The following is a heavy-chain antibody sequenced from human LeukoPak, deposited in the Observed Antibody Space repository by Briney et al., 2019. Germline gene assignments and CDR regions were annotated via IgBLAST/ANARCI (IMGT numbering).Heavy chain of an antibody. Sequence: SVKVSCKASGYTFTSYAMNWVRQAPGQGLEWMGGIIPIFGTANYAQKFQGRVTITADESTSTAYMELSSLRSEDTAVYYCAREIAATGNFDYWGQGTLVTVSS. V-gene: IGHV1-69*13. J-gene: IGHJ4*02. CDR1: GYTFTSYA. D-gene: IGHD6-13*01. CDR2: IIPIFGTA. CDR3: AREIAATGNFDY.